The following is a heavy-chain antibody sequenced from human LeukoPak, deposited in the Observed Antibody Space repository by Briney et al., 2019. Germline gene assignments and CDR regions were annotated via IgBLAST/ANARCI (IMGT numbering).Heavy chain of an antibody. CDR1: GFTFSSYW. V-gene: IGHV3-7*01. Sequence: GGSLRLSCGFSGFTFSSYWMSWVRQAPGRGLEWVANINQDGSENYYVDSVKGRFTISRDNAKNSLYLQMNSLRVEDTAVYYCARGRPLDYWGQGTLVTVSS. CDR2: INQDGSEN. J-gene: IGHJ4*02. CDR3: ARGRPLDY.